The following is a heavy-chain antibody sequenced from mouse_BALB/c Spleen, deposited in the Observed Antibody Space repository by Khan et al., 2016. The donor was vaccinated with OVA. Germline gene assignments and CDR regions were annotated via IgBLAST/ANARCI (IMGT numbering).Heavy chain of an antibody. CDR1: GYSFTTYY. J-gene: IGHJ3*01. CDR2: IDPLSGGT. D-gene: IGHD2-2*01. CDR3: TRHGSVACLSY. V-gene: IGHV1S135*01. Sequence: VQLQQSGPELMKPGASVKISCKASGYSFTTYYIHWVIQSHGTSLEWIGYIDPLSGGTTYNQKFKGKATLTVDKSSSTAYIHLTNLTSEDSAVYYCTRHGSVACLSYWGQGTLVTVSA.